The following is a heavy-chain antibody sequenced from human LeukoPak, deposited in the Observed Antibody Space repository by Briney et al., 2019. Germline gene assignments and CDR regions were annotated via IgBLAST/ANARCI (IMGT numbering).Heavy chain of an antibody. CDR3: GREVDTPWDRGIDY. CDR1: GDSVSSNTAA. V-gene: IGHV6-1*01. D-gene: IGHD5-18*01. J-gene: IGHJ4*02. Sequence: SQTLSLTCAISGDSVSSNTAAWTWIRQSPSRGLEWLGRTFYRSKLYNEYAVSVRSRITINPDTSRNQFYLRLNSVNPEDTAVYYCGREVDTPWDRGIDYWGQGTLVTVSS. CDR2: TFYRSKLYN.